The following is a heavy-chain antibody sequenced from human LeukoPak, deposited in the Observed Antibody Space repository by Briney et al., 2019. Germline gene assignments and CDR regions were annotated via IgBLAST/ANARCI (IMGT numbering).Heavy chain of an antibody. D-gene: IGHD5-18*01. V-gene: IGHV1-24*01. CDR3: ATGYTYDYSLY. CDR1: GDTVTGFS. J-gene: IGHJ4*02. Sequence: ASVKVSCKVSGDTVTGFSIHWVRQAPGHGLEWMAGFDPEDGARIFAQKFQGRVTMTEDTSTDTAYMDLSSLRSEDTAVYYCATGYTYDYSLYWGQGTLVTVSS. CDR2: FDPEDGAR.